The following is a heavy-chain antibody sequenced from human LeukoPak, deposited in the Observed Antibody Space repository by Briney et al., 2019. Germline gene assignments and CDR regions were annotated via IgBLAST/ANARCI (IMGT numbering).Heavy chain of an antibody. CDR2: VYISGST. Sequence: PSQTLSLTCTVSGGSISSGSYYWNWIRQPAGKGLEWIGRVYISGSTNYNPSLKSRVTISVDTSKNQFSLKLSSVTAADTAVYYCARDQQDIVVVPAAGVDNYYYYYMDVWGKGTTVTVSS. V-gene: IGHV4-61*02. CDR3: ARDQQDIVVVPAAGVDNYYYYYMDV. J-gene: IGHJ6*03. CDR1: GGSISSGSYY. D-gene: IGHD2-2*01.